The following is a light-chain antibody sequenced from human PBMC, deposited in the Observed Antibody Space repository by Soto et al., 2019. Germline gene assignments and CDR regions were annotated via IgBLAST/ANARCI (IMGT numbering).Light chain of an antibody. CDR3: QKRNNWPNT. Sequence: EIVLTQSPATLSLSPGERATLSCRASQRVSSYLAWYQQKPGQAPRLLIYDASNRATGVPARFSGSGSGTDFTLTISSLEPEDFEVYYCQKRNNWPNTFGQGTKLEIK. J-gene: IGKJ2*01. V-gene: IGKV3-11*01. CDR2: DAS. CDR1: QRVSSY.